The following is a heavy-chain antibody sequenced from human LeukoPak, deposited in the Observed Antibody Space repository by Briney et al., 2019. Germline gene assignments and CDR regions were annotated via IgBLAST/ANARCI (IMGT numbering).Heavy chain of an antibody. J-gene: IGHJ4*02. D-gene: IGHD3-22*01. V-gene: IGHV1-69*01. Sequence: SVKVSCKASGGTFSSYAISWVGQAPRQGLEWMGGIIPIFGTADYAQKFQGRVTITADESTSTAYMELSSLRSEDTAVYYCARGVSGNYYDSSGYDYWGQGTLVTVSS. CDR3: ARGVSGNYYDSSGYDY. CDR2: IIPIFGTA. CDR1: GGTFSSYA.